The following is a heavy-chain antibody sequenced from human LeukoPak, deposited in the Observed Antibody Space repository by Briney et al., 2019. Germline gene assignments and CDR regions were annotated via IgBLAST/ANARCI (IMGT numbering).Heavy chain of an antibody. D-gene: IGHD6-19*01. Sequence: GGSLRLSCEASGFTFDNYWMSWVRKAPGKGLEWVANIKQDGSEKYYVDSVKGRFTISRDNAKNSLFLQMNSLGAEDTAVYYCAVYSSGWYNTFDIWGQGTMVTVSS. J-gene: IGHJ3*02. CDR1: GFTFDNYW. CDR2: IKQDGSEK. CDR3: AVYSSGWYNTFDI. V-gene: IGHV3-7*01.